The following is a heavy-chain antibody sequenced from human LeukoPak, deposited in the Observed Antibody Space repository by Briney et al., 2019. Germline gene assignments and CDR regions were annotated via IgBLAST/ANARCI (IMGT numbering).Heavy chain of an antibody. Sequence: PRRSLRLSCAVSGFTLNTIGVHWVRQSPSQGREFVSFIVFERVDKDYADSVKGRFTISKDYSTATLYLQMNSLRPEETAIYYCAKDLHGGYSSDYWGQGTLVTVSS. J-gene: IGHJ4*02. D-gene: IGHD4-23*01. CDR2: IVFERVDK. CDR3: AKDLHGGYSSDY. V-gene: IGHV3-30*02. CDR1: GFTLNTIG.